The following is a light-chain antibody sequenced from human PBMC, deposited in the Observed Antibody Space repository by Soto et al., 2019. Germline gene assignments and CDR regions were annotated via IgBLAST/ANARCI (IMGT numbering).Light chain of an antibody. CDR1: SSDVGAYNY. CDR3: SSYTTSSTLYV. Sequence: QSVLTQPASVSGSPGQSITISCTGTSSDVGAYNYVSWYQQYPGKAPKYIIYDVTNRPSGVSYRFSGSKSGNTASLTIFGLQAEDEADYYCSSYTTSSTLYVFGTGTKVTVL. V-gene: IGLV2-14*03. CDR2: DVT. J-gene: IGLJ1*01.